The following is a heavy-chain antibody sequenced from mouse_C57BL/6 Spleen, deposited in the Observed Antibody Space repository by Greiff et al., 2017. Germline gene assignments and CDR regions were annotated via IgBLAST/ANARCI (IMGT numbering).Heavy chain of an antibody. Sequence: EVKLVESEGGLVQPGSSMKLSCTASGFTFSDYYMAWVRQVPEKGLEWVANINYDGSSTYYLDSLKSRFIISRDNAKNILYLQMSSLKSEDTATYYCARGWNDYDVYFDYRGQGTTLTVAS. J-gene: IGHJ2*01. V-gene: IGHV5-16*01. CDR3: ARGWNDYDVYFDY. CDR1: GFTFSDYY. CDR2: INYDGSST. D-gene: IGHD2-4*01.